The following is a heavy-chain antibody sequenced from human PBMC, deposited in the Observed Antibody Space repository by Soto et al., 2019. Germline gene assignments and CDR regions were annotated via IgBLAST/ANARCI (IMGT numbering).Heavy chain of an antibody. V-gene: IGHV2-70*04. CDR1: GFSLSTSGMR. Sequence: SGPTLVNPTQTLTLTCTFSGFSLSTSGMRVSWIRQPPGKALEWLARIDWDDDKFYSTSLKTRLTISKDTSKNQVVLTMTNMDPVDTATYYCARNRGNGYSSSWYDFDYWGQGTLVTVSS. J-gene: IGHJ4*02. CDR2: IDWDDDK. CDR3: ARNRGNGYSSSWYDFDY. D-gene: IGHD6-13*01.